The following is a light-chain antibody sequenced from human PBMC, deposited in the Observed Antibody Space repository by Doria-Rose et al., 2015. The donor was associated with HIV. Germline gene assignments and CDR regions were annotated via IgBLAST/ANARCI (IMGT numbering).Light chain of an antibody. CDR1: QSASANY. J-gene: IGKJ1*01. Sequence: EIVLTQSPGTLSLSPGERATLSCRASQSASANYLAWYQQRPGQSPRLLIYGASSRATDIPDRFSGGGSGTDFTLTISRLEPEDFAVYYCHQYASSRTFGQGTKVEIK. V-gene: IGKV3-20*01. CDR2: GAS. CDR3: HQYASSRT.